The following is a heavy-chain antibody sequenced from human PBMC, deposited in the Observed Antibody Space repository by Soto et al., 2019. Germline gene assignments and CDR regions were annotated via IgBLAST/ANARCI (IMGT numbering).Heavy chain of an antibody. CDR2: ISISGGTI. Sequence: GGSLRLSCAASGFTVSSYEMDWVRQAPGKGLEWVAYISISGGTIYYGDSVEGRFTISRDNADNSLYLQMNSLRAENTAVYYCTKEKSVINSGYDAFDIWGRGTVVTVSS. CDR3: TKEKSVINSGYDAFDI. V-gene: IGHV3-48*03. D-gene: IGHD5-12*01. J-gene: IGHJ3*02. CDR1: GFTVSSYE.